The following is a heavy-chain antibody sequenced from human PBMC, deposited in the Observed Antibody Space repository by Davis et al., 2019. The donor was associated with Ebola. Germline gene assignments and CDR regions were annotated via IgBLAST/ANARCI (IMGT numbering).Heavy chain of an antibody. V-gene: IGHV3-30-3*01. CDR3: ARDYDFWSGYPDYGNDV. Sequence: GGSLRLSCAASGFTFSSYAMHWVRQAPGKGLEWVAVISYDGSNKYYADSVKGRFTISRDNSKNTLYLQMNSLRAEDTAVYYCARDYDFWSGYPDYGNDVWGQGTTVTVSS. CDR1: GFTFSSYA. D-gene: IGHD3-3*01. J-gene: IGHJ6*02. CDR2: ISYDGSNK.